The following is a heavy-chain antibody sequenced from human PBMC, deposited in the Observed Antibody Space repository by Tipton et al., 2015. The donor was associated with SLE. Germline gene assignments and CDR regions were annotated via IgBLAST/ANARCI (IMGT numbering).Heavy chain of an antibody. J-gene: IGHJ6*02. CDR1: GGSISSGSW. CDR2: IYQSGTT. D-gene: IGHD1-26*01. V-gene: IGHV4-4*02. Sequence: SGGSISSGSWWSWVRQSPGKGLEWIGEIYQSGTTNYNPSLRGRVIISVDTSKNQFSLNLNSVTAADTAVYYCARVGAPVAFGIWGQGTTVTVSS. CDR3: ARVGAPVAFGI.